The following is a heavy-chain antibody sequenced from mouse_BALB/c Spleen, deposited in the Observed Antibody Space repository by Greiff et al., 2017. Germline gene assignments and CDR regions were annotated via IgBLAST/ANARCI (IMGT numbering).Heavy chain of an antibody. J-gene: IGHJ4*01. V-gene: IGHV1-20*02. Sequence: EVQLQESGPELVKPGASVKISCKASGYSFTGYFMNWVMQSHGKSLEWIGRINPYNGDTFYNQKFKGKATLTVDKSSSTAHMELRSLASEDSAVYYCARRDDYDGENAMDYWGQGTSVTVSS. CDR3: ARRDDYDGENAMDY. CDR1: GYSFTGYF. D-gene: IGHD2-4*01. CDR2: INPYNGDT.